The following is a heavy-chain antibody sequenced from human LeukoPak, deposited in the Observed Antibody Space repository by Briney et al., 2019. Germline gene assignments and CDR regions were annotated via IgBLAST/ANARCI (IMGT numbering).Heavy chain of an antibody. CDR1: NDSISSGDYY. CDR3: VREILYCSGGSCYRGPFDN. D-gene: IGHD2-15*01. J-gene: IGHJ4*02. V-gene: IGHV4-30-4*01. Sequence: SETLSLTCTVSNDSISSGDYYWNWIRQPPGKGLEWIGYIFHREGTSYNPSLKSRILFSVDTSQNQFSLKLNSVTAADTAVYYCVREILYCSGGSCYRGPFDNWGQGTLVTVSA. CDR2: IFHREGT.